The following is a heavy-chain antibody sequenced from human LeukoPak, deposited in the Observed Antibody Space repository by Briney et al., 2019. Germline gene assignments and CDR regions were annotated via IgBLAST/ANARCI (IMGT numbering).Heavy chain of an antibody. CDR1: GFTFSSYS. CDR3: ARGHTAVTRHFDF. Sequence: KTGGSLRLSCAASGFTFSSYSMNWVRQAPGKGLEWVSSISSSSSYIYYADSLKGRFTISRDDAKNLLYLDMNSLRAEDTAVYYCARGHTAVTRHFDFWGQGTLVTVSS. J-gene: IGHJ4*02. V-gene: IGHV3-21*01. D-gene: IGHD4-17*01. CDR2: ISSSSSYI.